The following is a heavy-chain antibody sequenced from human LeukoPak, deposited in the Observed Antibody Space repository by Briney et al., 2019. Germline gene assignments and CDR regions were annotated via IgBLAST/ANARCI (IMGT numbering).Heavy chain of an antibody. CDR3: AKSGNHFSSSSVYYFDY. D-gene: IGHD6-6*01. CDR1: GFTFSSYS. V-gene: IGHV3-23*01. CDR2: ISGSGGST. Sequence: GGSLRLSCAASGFTFSSYSMNWVRQAPGKGLEWVSAISGSGGSTYYADSVKGRFTISRDNSKNTLYLQMNSLRAEDTAVYYCAKSGNHFSSSSVYYFDYWGQGTLVTVSS. J-gene: IGHJ4*02.